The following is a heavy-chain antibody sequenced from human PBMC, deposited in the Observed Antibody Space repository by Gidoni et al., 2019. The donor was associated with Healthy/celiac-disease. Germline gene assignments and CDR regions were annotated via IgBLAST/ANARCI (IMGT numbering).Heavy chain of an antibody. CDR3: ARDCSGGSCYRDY. Sequence: EVQLVESGGGLVKPGGSLGLSCAASGSPSSTYSMNWVRQAPGKGLDWVSSISSRSSYICYADSVKGRFTISRDNAKNSLYLQMNSLIAEDTAVYYCARDCSGGSCYRDYWGQGTLVTVSA. V-gene: IGHV3-21*01. CDR2: ISSRSSYI. CDR1: GSPSSTYS. J-gene: IGHJ4*02. D-gene: IGHD2-15*01.